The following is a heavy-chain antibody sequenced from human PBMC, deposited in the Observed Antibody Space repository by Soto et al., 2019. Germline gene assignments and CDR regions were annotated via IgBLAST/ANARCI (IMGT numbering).Heavy chain of an antibody. CDR1: GGSFSGYY. V-gene: IGHV4-34*01. CDR3: ARRLSIAARPAWFDP. Sequence: QVQLQQWGAGLLKPSETLSLTCAVYGGSFSGYYWSWIRQPPGKGLEWIGEINHSGSTNYNPSLKSRVTISVDTSKNQFSLKLSSVTAADTAVYYCARRLSIAARPAWFDPWGQGTLVTVSS. J-gene: IGHJ5*02. D-gene: IGHD6-6*01. CDR2: INHSGST.